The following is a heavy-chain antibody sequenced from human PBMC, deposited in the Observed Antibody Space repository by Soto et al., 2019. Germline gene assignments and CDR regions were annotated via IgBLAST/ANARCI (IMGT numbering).Heavy chain of an antibody. D-gene: IGHD3-16*01. Sequence: LKISCKTSGFAFSDYWVGWVRQMPGKGFEWMGITYPGDSATKYSPYFQGHVTISSDKSTNTAYLQWSSLRASDTAIYFCAANPRNDNDPLWTYWGQGTLVTVSS. CDR1: GFAFSDYW. CDR3: AANPRNDNDPLWTY. CDR2: TYPGDSAT. J-gene: IGHJ4*02. V-gene: IGHV5-51*01.